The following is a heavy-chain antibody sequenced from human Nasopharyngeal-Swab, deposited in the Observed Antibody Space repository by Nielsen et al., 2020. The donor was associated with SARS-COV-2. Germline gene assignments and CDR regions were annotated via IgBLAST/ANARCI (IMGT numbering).Heavy chain of an antibody. CDR3: VLETLTTGWVY. V-gene: IGHV3-7*03. CDR1: GVTFSPYW. Sequence: GGSLRLSCAGSGVTFSPYWMSWVRQAPGKGLEWLANINQDGSVHYYVDSVRGRFTVSRDNAKNSLFLQMNSLRAEDTAVYYCVLETLTTGWVYWGQGTVVTVSS. D-gene: IGHD3-9*01. J-gene: IGHJ4*02. CDR2: INQDGSVH.